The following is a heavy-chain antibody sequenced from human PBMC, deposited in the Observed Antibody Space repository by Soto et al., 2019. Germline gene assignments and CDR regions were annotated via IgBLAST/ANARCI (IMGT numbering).Heavy chain of an antibody. J-gene: IGHJ4*02. CDR3: APWFGAFDY. V-gene: IGHV3-30*03. CDR2: ISYDGSNK. Sequence: QVQLVESGGGVVQPGRSLRLSCAASGFTCSSYGMHWVRQIPGKGLEWVVVISYDGSNKYYADSVKGRCTISRDNSKNTLYLQMNSLRAVDTTVYYCAPWFGAFDYWGQGTLVTVSS. CDR1: GFTCSSYG. D-gene: IGHD3-10*01.